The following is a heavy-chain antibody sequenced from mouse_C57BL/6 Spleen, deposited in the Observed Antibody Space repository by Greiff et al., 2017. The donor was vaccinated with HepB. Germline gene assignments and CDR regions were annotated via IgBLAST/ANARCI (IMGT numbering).Heavy chain of an antibody. CDR1: GYAFSSSW. J-gene: IGHJ2*01. CDR2: IYPGDGDT. V-gene: IGHV1-82*01. CDR3: AGGGYDGYYFDC. Sequence: VQLQQSGPELVKPGASVKISCKASGYAFSSSWMNWVKQRPGKGLEWIGRIYPGDGDTNYNGKFKGKATLTADKSSSTAYMQLSSLTSEDSAVYFCAGGGYDGYYFDCWGQGTTLTVSS. D-gene: IGHD2-2*01.